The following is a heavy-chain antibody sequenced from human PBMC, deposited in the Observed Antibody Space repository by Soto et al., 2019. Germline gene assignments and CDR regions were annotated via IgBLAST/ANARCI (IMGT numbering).Heavy chain of an antibody. J-gene: IGHJ4*02. CDR3: AKDPYGDYVGAFES. Sequence: VGPLTLSCRASGFSFTNFALTWFRQAPGQGLERVSSIGGNGDITHYADPLKGRFTISIDNSSKPLFLHMNSLRAEDTVVYYCAKDPYGDYVGAFESWGQGTLVTVSS. CDR2: IGGNGDIT. CDR1: GFSFTNFA. V-gene: IGHV3-23*01. D-gene: IGHD4-17*01.